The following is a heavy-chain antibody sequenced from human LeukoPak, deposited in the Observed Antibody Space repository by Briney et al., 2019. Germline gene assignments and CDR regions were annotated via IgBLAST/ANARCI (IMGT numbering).Heavy chain of an antibody. CDR1: GGSINNYY. Sequence: SEALSFTCSVSGGSINNYYWSWIRQPPGQGLEWIGSVYYSGSTNYNPSLKSRATISVDTSTNQFSLKLKSVTAADTAVYYCAKHLSNTFYDRIWFDPWGQGTLVTVSS. CDR3: AKHLSNTFYDRIWFDP. D-gene: IGHD3-22*01. CDR2: VYYSGST. J-gene: IGHJ5*02. V-gene: IGHV4-59*01.